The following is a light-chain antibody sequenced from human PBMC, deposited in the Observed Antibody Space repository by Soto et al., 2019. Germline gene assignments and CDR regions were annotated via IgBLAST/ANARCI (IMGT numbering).Light chain of an antibody. CDR3: KSYAGSNTDV. V-gene: IGLV2-8*01. CDR2: EVV. J-gene: IGLJ1*01. Sequence: QAVLTQPPSASGSPGQSVTISRPGTKNDIGVYDFVSWYQHHPGKAPRLIIYEVVQRPSGVPDRFSGSKSGNTASLTVSGLQAADEADYFCKSYAGSNTDVFGSGTKVTVL. CDR1: KNDIGVYDF.